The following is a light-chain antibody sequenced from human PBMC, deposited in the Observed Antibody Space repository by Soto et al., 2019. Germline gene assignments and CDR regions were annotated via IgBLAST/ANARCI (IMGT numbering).Light chain of an antibody. CDR1: QSVSRN. CDR2: DAS. J-gene: IGKJ3*01. V-gene: IGKV3-11*01. Sequence: EIVLTHSPATLCLSPVERATRSCSASQSVSRNLAWYQQKPGQAPRLLIYDASNRATGIPARFSGSGSVTDFTLTISSLEPEDFAVYYCQQRSNWATFGPGTKVDNK. CDR3: QQRSNWAT.